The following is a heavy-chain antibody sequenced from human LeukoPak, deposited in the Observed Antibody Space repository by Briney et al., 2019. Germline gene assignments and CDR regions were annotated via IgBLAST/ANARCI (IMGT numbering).Heavy chain of an antibody. Sequence: GESLKISCKASGYTFTDFWIGWVRQMPGKGLEWMGIIYPGDSDTRYSPSFEGQVTISADKPITTAYLQWSSLKASDTAIYFCARVTPIKIFDYWGQGSLVTVSS. D-gene: IGHD2-21*02. CDR3: ARVTPIKIFDY. CDR1: GYTFTDFW. J-gene: IGHJ4*02. CDR2: IYPGDSDT. V-gene: IGHV5-51*04.